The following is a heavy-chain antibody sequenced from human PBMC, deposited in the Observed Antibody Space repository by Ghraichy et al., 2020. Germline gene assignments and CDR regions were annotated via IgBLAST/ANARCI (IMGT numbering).Heavy chain of an antibody. CDR3: ARERGFAVAGTDY. D-gene: IGHD6-19*01. J-gene: IGHJ4*02. CDR1: GSTFRSYT. Sequence: GGSLRLSCSASGSTFRSYTLNWVRQAPGKGLEWVSTINTGSNYIYYADSVKGRFTISRDNAKNSLYLQMNSLTAEDTAVYYCARERGFAVAGTDYWGLGTLVTVSS. V-gene: IGHV3-21*01. CDR2: INTGSNYI.